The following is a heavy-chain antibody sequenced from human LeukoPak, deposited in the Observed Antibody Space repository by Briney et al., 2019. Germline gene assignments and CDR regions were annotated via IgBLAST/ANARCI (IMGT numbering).Heavy chain of an antibody. J-gene: IGHJ4*02. V-gene: IGHV3-30-3*01. CDR3: ARDRAKVIATLME. Sequence: GGPLRPSCAASGFTFSDYAMHWVRKAPGKGLKWVPLISYDGTNKYYAASVKGRFTISRANSRNTLYLQMNGLRAEDTVVYSCARDRAKVIATLMEWGQGTLVTVSS. D-gene: IGHD2-21*01. CDR1: GFTFSDYA. CDR2: ISYDGTNK.